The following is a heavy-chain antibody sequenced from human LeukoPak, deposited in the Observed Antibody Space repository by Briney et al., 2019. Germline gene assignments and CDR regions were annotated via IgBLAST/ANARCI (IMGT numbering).Heavy chain of an antibody. Sequence: ASVKVSCKASGYTFTSYDINWVRQATGQGLEWMGWMNPNSGNTGYAQKFQGRVTMTRNTSISTAYMELSSLGSEDTAVYYCARWGQYCSSTSCNYRDYWGQGTLVTVSS. V-gene: IGHV1-8*01. J-gene: IGHJ4*02. CDR1: GYTFTSYD. D-gene: IGHD2-2*01. CDR3: ARWGQYCSSTSCNYRDY. CDR2: MNPNSGNT.